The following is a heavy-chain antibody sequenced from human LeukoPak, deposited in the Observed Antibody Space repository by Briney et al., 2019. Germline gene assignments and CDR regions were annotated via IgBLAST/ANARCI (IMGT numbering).Heavy chain of an antibody. CDR1: GDPISSYY. D-gene: IGHD5-18*01. V-gene: IGHV4-4*07. CDR3: ARVPPRAAMVYFDY. J-gene: IGHJ4*02. Sequence: SETLSLTRSVSGDPISSYYWSWIRQPAGKVVQWIGRISTTGNTNYNPSLKSRVTISADKSNNQFSLQLSSVTAADTAVYYCARVPPRAAMVYFDYWGQGTLVTVSS. CDR2: ISTTGNT.